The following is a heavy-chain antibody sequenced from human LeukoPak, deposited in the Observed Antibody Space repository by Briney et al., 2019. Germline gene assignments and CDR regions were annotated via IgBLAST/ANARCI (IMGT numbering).Heavy chain of an antibody. J-gene: IGHJ4*02. CDR1: GFTFSSYG. V-gene: IGHV3-30*02. CDR3: AKGSRWSSTSCYMFDFDY. Sequence: GGSLRLSCAASGFTFSSYGMHWVRQAPGKGLEWVAFIRYDGSNKYYADSGKGRFTISRDNSKNTLYLQMNSLRAEDTAVYYCAKGSRWSSTSCYMFDFDYWGQGTLVTVSS. CDR2: IRYDGSNK. D-gene: IGHD2-2*02.